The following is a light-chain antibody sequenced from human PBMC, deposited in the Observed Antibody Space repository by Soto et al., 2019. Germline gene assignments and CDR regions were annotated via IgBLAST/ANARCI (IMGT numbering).Light chain of an antibody. J-gene: IGKJ2*01. CDR3: QQYNYLSAHT. V-gene: IGKV3-15*01. CDR1: QSVSCN. CDR2: GAS. Sequence: IGMTQSPATLSVSPGERAILSCRARQSVSCNLAWYQHKPGQAPRLLIYGASTRATGIPARFSGSGSGTALTLTISSLQSEDFAVYYCQQYNYLSAHTFCHRTMLEIK.